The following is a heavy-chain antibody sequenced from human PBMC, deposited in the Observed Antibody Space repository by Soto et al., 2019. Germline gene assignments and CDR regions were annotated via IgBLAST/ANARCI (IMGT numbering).Heavy chain of an antibody. V-gene: IGHV3-30*03. Sequence: QVQLVESGGGVVQPGRSLRLSCAASGFTFSTYGMHWVRQAPGKGLEWVAIISHDGSKTNYADSVKGRFTISRDNSKNTLYLQMNSLRADDTAXXXXXXXXXXXXXXXXXXXXHXGQGTLVTVSS. CDR2: ISHDGSKT. J-gene: IGHJ1*01. CDR3: XXXXXXXXXXXXXXXXH. CDR1: GFTFSTYG.